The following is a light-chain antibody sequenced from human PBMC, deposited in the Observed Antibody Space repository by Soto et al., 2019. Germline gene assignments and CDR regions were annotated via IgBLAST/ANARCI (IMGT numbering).Light chain of an antibody. CDR2: WAS. CDR1: QSVLLSSNNKNY. CDR3: PHYEILPIP. J-gene: IGKJ4*01. V-gene: IGKV4-1*01. Sequence: SSDALAVSQSKRATINCKSSQSVLLSSNNKNYLGWYQQKPGQPPKLLIYWASARESGVSSRFSGSGSGTYFTFTIISLQPEDITTYYSPHYEILPIPFSGGT.